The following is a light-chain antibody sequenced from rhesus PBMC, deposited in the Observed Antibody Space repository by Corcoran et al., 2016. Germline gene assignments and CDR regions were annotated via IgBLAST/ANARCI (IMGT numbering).Light chain of an antibody. J-gene: IGKJ1*01. CDR2: EVS. CDR1: QSLLDSEDGNTY. V-gene: IGKV2-104*02. CDR3: MQAIEFPWT. Sequence: DIVMTQTPLSLPVTPGEPASISCRSSQSLLDSEDGNTYLDLCLQKPGQAPQLLIYEVSNRASGVPDRFSGSGSDTDVTLKSSRGEAEDVGVYYCMQAIEFPWTFGQGTKVEIK.